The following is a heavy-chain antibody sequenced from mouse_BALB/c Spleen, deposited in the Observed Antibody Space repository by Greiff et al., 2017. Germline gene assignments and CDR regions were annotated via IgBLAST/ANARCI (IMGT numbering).Heavy chain of an antibody. CDR2: INSNGGST. J-gene: IGHJ4*01. CDR1: GFTFSSYG. Sequence: EVMLVESAGGLVQPGGSLKLSCAASGFTFSSYGMSWVRQTPDKRLELVATINSNGGSTYYPDSVKGRFTISRDNAKNTLYLQMSSLKSEDTAMYYCARGHGNYAMDYWGQGTSVTVSS. CDR3: ARGHGNYAMDY. V-gene: IGHV5-6-3*01. D-gene: IGHD1-1*01.